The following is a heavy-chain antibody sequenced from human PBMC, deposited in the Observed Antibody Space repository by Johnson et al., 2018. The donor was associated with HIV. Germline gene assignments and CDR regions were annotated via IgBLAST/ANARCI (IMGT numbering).Heavy chain of an antibody. J-gene: IGHJ3*02. CDR2: ISSNGGST. CDR1: GFTFSSYA. V-gene: IGHV3-64*01. Sequence: MLLVESGGGVVQPGGSLRLSCAASGFTFSSYAMHWVRQAPGKGLEYVSAISSNGGSTYYANSVKGRFTISRDNSKNTLYLQMGSLRAVDMAVYYCATSTVSDSSSWYHLEMAFDIWGQGTMVTVSS. CDR3: ATSTVSDSSSWYHLEMAFDI. D-gene: IGHD6-13*01.